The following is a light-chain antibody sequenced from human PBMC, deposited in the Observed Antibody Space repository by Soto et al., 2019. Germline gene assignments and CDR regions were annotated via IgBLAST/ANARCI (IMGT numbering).Light chain of an antibody. CDR2: SAS. Sequence: EIVMTQSPATLSVSPGERATLSCRASQSISTELAWYQQKPGQPPRLLIYSASTRATGVPARFTGSGSGSEYTLTISGLQSEDFAVYYCQHGHTWPITVGQGTRLEI. J-gene: IGKJ2*01. V-gene: IGKV3-15*01. CDR1: QSISTE. CDR3: QHGHTWPIT.